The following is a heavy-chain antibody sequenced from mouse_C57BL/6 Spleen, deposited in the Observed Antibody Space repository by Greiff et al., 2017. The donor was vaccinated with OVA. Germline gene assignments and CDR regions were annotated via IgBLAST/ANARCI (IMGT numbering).Heavy chain of an antibody. D-gene: IGHD4-1*01. J-gene: IGHJ1*03. V-gene: IGHV5-16*01. CDR1: GFTFSDYY. CDR3: ARKSNWPYWYFDV. Sequence: EVHLVESEGGLVQPGSSMKLSCTASGFTFSDYYMAWVRQVPEKGLEWVANINYDGSSTYYLDSLKSRFIISRDNAKNILYLQMSSLKSEDTATYYCARKSNWPYWYFDVWGTGTTVTVSS. CDR2: INYDGSST.